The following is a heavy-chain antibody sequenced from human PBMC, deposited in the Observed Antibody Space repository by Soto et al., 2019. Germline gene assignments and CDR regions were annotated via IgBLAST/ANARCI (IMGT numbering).Heavy chain of an antibody. CDR3: AHRRVYIPNDAFDI. J-gene: IGHJ3*02. CDR2: IYWDDDK. Sequence: SGPTLVNPTQTLTLTCTFSGFSFSTSGEGVVWIRQPPGKALEWLAVIYWDDDKRYSPSLKSRLTITKDTSKNQVVLTMTNMGPVDTATYYCAHRRVYIPNDAFDIWGQGTMVTVSS. V-gene: IGHV2-5*02. CDR1: GFSFSTSGEG. D-gene: IGHD2-8*01.